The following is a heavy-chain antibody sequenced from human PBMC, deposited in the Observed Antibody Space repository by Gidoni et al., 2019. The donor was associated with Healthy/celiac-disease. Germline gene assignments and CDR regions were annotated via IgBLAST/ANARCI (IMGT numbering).Heavy chain of an antibody. CDR3: ARDWGNQDYYDSSGRGVPDY. D-gene: IGHD3-22*01. V-gene: IGHV1-18*01. J-gene: IGHJ4*02. CDR1: GYTFTSYG. Sequence: QVQLVQSGAEVKKPGASVKVSCKASGYTFTSYGISWVRQAPGQGLEWMGWISAYHGNTNYAQKLQGRVTMTTDTSTSTAYMELRSLRSDDTAVYYCARDWGNQDYYDSSGRGVPDYWGQGTLVTVSS. CDR2: ISAYHGNT.